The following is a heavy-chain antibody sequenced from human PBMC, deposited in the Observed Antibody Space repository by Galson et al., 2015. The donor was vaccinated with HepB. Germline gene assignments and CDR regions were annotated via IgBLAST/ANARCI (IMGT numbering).Heavy chain of an antibody. J-gene: IGHJ3*01. V-gene: IGHV4-59*01. CDR3: ARVVGQWLIHDAFDL. CDR1: GGSMNDYY. CDR2: VYYTGST. Sequence: ETLSLTCSVSGGSMNDYYWTWIRQPPGKGLEWIGHVYYTGSTQYNPSLKSRVTISVDTSKNQFSLKLTSLTVADTAVYFCARVVGQWLIHDAFDLWGQGTLVTVSS. D-gene: IGHD6-19*01.